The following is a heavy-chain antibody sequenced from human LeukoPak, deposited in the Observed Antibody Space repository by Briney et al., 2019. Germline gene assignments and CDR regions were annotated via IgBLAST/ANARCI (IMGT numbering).Heavy chain of an antibody. CDR3: ARGEWSSSPFDY. V-gene: IGHV3-21*01. Sequence: PGGSLRLSCAASGFTFSSYNMNWVRQAPGKGLEWVSSISSSNSYIYYADSVKGRFTISRDNARNSLYLQMNSLRAEDTAVYYCARGEWSSSPFDYWGQGTLVTVSS. CDR2: ISSSNSYI. J-gene: IGHJ4*02. CDR1: GFTFSSYN. D-gene: IGHD6-6*01.